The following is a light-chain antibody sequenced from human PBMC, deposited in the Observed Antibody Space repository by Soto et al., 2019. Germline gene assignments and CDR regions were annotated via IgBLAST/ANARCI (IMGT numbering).Light chain of an antibody. J-gene: IGLJ3*02. CDR3: AVWDDSLNGRV. Sequence: QSVLTQPPSASGTPGQRVTISCSGSSSNIGSNYVSWHQQFPGTAPKLLIHRNNQRPSGVPDRFSGSKSGTSASLAISGLRSEDEADYYCAVWDDSLNGRVFGGGTKLTVL. CDR1: SSNIGSNY. CDR2: RNN. V-gene: IGLV1-47*01.